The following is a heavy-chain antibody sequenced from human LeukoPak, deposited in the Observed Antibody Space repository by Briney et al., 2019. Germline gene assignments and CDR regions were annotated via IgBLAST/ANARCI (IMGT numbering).Heavy chain of an antibody. CDR2: ISPSGGST. V-gene: IGHV1-46*01. J-gene: IGHJ6*03. CDR3: AKAALECSGGSCYGSGFYYYYMDV. CDR1: GYTFTGYW. D-gene: IGHD2-15*01. Sequence: ASVKLSCKAFGYTFTGYWMHWVRQAPGQGPEWMGVISPSGGSTIYAQKFKGRVTLTRDMSTSTDYLELSSLRAEDTAVYYCAKAALECSGGSCYGSGFYYYYMDVWGKGTTVTISS.